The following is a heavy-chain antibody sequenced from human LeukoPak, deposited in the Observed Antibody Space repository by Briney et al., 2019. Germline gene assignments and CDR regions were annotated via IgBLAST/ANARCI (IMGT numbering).Heavy chain of an antibody. CDR2: ISSSGSTI. V-gene: IGHV3-48*04. Sequence: GGSLRLSCAASGFSFSSYWMTWVRQAPGKGLEWVSYISSSGSTIYYADSVKGRFTISRDNAKNSLYLQMNSLRAEDTAVYYCARDPNYSSSWYVFDYWGQGTLVTVSS. CDR3: ARDPNYSSSWYVFDY. J-gene: IGHJ4*02. D-gene: IGHD6-13*01. CDR1: GFSFSSYW.